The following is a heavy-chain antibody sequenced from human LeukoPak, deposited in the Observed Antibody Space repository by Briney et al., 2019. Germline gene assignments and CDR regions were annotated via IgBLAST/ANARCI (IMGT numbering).Heavy chain of an antibody. CDR2: INPNSGGT. Sequence: ASVKVSCKASGYTFSGYYMHWVRQAPGQGLEWMGWINPNSGGTNYAQKFQGRVTMTRDTSISTAYMELSRLRSDDTAVYYCARTRRITMNGDYWGQGTLVTVSS. CDR3: ARTRRITMNGDY. J-gene: IGHJ4*02. CDR1: GYTFSGYY. V-gene: IGHV1-2*02. D-gene: IGHD3-22*01.